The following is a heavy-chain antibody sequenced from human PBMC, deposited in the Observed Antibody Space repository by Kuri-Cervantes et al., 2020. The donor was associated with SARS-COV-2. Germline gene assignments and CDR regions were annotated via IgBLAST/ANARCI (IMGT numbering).Heavy chain of an antibody. CDR3: IVVVPAAFDY. Sequence: GGSLRLSCAASGFTVSSNYMNWVRQAPGKGLEWVSYISSSSSTIYYADSVRGRFTISRDNAKNSLYLQMNSLRAEDTAVYYCIVVVPAAFDYWGQGTLVTVSS. V-gene: IGHV3-48*01. D-gene: IGHD2-2*01. J-gene: IGHJ4*02. CDR2: ISSSSSTI. CDR1: GFTVSSNY.